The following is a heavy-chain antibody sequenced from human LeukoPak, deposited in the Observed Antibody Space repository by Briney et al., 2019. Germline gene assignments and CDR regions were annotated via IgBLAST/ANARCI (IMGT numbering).Heavy chain of an antibody. V-gene: IGHV3-23*01. CDR3: AKYPDIVVVVAATWNYMDV. Sequence: RGSLRLSCAASGFTFSSYAMSWVRQAPGKGLEWGSAISGSGGSAYYADSVKGRVTISRDNSKNTLYLQMNSMRAEDTAVYYCAKYPDIVVVVAATWNYMDVWGKGTTVTVSS. J-gene: IGHJ6*03. CDR1: GFTFSSYA. D-gene: IGHD2-15*01. CDR2: ISGSGGSA.